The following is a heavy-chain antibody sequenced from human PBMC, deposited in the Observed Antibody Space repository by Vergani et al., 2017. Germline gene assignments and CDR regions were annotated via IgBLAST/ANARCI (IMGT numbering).Heavy chain of an antibody. Sequence: QMQLVQSGPEVKKPGTSVKVSCKASGFTFTSSAMQWVRQARGQRLEWIGWIVVGSGNTNYAQKFQERVTITRDMSTSTAYMELSSLRAEDTAVYYCASLWVVVVPAAPIDYWGQGTLVTVSS. CDR1: GFTFTSSA. CDR2: IVVGSGNT. D-gene: IGHD2-2*01. J-gene: IGHJ4*02. V-gene: IGHV1-58*02. CDR3: ASLWVVVVPAAPIDY.